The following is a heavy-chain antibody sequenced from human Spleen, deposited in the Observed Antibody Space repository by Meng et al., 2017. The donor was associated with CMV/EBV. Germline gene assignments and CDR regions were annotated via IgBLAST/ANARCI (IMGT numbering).Heavy chain of an antibody. J-gene: IGHJ4*02. V-gene: IGHV3-9*01. D-gene: IGHD3-3*01. Sequence: SLKISCAASGFRFNDYAMHWVRQVPGKGLEWVSVINWNSVVMAYADSVKGRFTISRYNAKNSLYLQMNSLRTEDTALYYCANSRDYDFWSGYPGAPFDYWGQGTPVTVSS. CDR1: GFRFNDYA. CDR3: ANSRDYDFWSGYPGAPFDY. CDR2: INWNSVVM.